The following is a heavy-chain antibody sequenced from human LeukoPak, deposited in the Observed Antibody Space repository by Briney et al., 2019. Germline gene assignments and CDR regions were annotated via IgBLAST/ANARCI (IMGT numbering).Heavy chain of an antibody. CDR2: IIPIFGTA. CDR1: GGTFSSYA. J-gene: IGHJ3*02. Sequence: ASVKVSYKASGGTFSSYAISWVRQAPGQGLEWMGGIIPIFGTANYAQKFQGRVTITADKSTSTAYMELSSLRSEDTAVYYCAREEGGSGKIDAFDIWGQGTMVTVSS. V-gene: IGHV1-69*06. D-gene: IGHD3-10*01. CDR3: AREEGGSGKIDAFDI.